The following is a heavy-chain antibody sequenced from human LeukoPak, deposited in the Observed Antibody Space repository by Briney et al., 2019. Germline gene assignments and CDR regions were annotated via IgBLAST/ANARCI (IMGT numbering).Heavy chain of an antibody. CDR2: IYSGGST. Sequence: GGSLRLSCAASGFTVSSNYMSWVRQAPGKGLEWVSLIYSGGSTYYADSVKGRFTISRDNSKNTLFLQMNSLRAEDTAVHYCARDWKDIVVVPAATAYYYMDVWGKGTTVTVSS. D-gene: IGHD2-2*01. CDR1: GFTVSSNY. CDR3: ARDWKDIVVVPAATAYYYMDV. J-gene: IGHJ6*03. V-gene: IGHV3-53*01.